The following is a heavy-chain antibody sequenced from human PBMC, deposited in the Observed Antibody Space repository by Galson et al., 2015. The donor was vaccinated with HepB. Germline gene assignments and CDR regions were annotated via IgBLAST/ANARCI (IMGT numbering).Heavy chain of an antibody. Sequence: SLRLSCAASGFTFSSYGMHWVRQAPGKGLEWVAFIRYDGSNKYYVDSVKGRFTISRDNSKNTLYLQMNSLRAEDTDVYYCAKDHPQYNIFDYWGQGTLVTVSS. D-gene: IGHD1-14*01. CDR1: GFTFSSYG. V-gene: IGHV3-30*02. CDR3: AKDHPQYNIFDY. CDR2: IRYDGSNK. J-gene: IGHJ4*02.